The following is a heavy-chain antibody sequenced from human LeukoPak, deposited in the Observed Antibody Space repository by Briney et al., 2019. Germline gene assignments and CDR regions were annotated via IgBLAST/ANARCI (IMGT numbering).Heavy chain of an antibody. V-gene: IGHV4-59*01. D-gene: IGHD1-26*01. Sequence: PSETLTLTCTVSGGSISSYYWSWLRQPPGKGLEWVGYIYYTGNTVYNPSLKGRVTISVDTSKNQFSLKLSTLTAADTAMYYCASSIVGATVGFDCWGQGTLVTVSS. CDR1: GGSISSYY. J-gene: IGHJ4*02. CDR3: ASSIVGATVGFDC. CDR2: IYYTGNT.